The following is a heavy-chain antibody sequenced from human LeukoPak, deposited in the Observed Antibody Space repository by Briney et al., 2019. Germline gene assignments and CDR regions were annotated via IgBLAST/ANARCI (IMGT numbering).Heavy chain of an antibody. J-gene: IGHJ4*02. CDR3: ARVPYYYDTRAPDY. V-gene: IGHV3-11*01. D-gene: IGHD3-22*01. CDR2: ISSSGSTI. Sequence: PGGSLRLSCAASGFTFSDYYMSWIRQAPGKGLEWVSYISSSGSTIYYADSVKGRFTISRDNAKNSLYLQMDSLRAEDTAVYYCARVPYYYDTRAPDYWGQGTLVTVSS. CDR1: GFTFSDYY.